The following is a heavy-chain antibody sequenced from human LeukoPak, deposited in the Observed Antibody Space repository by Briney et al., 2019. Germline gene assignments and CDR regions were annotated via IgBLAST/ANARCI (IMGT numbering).Heavy chain of an antibody. CDR1: GFTFSTST. D-gene: IGHD3-22*01. J-gene: IGHJ6*02. CDR3: ARPLSNGYFHDSGGYYPYAMDV. CDR2: ISYDGSNK. Sequence: GGSLRPSCAASGFTFSTSTMHWVRQAPGKGLDWVAVISYDGSNKFYADSVKGRFAISRDNSKNTLYLQMNSLRGYDSAVYYCARPLSNGYFHDSGGYYPYAMDVWGQGTTVTVSS. V-gene: IGHV3-30*09.